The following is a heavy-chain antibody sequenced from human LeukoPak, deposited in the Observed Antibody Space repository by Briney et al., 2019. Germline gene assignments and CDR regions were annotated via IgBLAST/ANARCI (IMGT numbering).Heavy chain of an antibody. CDR1: GGSISSYY. D-gene: IGHD6-13*01. J-gene: IGHJ4*02. CDR3: ARDRIGVGYSSSWYGIDY. V-gene: IGHV4-59*01. Sequence: SETLSLTCTVSGGSISSYYWSWIRQPPGKGLEWIGNIYYSGSTNYNPSLKSRVTISVDTSKNKFSLKLRSVTAADTAVYYCARDRIGVGYSSSWYGIDYWGQGTLVTVSS. CDR2: IYYSGST.